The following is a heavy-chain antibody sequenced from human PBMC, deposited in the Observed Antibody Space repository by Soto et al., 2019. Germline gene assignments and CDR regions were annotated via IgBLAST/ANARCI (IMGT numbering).Heavy chain of an antibody. Sequence: QITLKESGPTLVKPTQTLTLTCTFSGFSLSTRGVGVGWIRQPPGKALEWLAIIYWDDDKRYSPSLKSRLTITKDTSKNQVVLTMTNMDPVDTATYYCAHKGGGDRILDYWGHGTLVTVSS. CDR3: AHKGGGDRILDY. D-gene: IGHD3-16*01. CDR1: GFSLSTRGVG. CDR2: IYWDDDK. V-gene: IGHV2-5*02. J-gene: IGHJ4*01.